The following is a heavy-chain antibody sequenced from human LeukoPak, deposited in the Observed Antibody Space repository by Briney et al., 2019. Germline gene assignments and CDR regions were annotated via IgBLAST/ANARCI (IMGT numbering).Heavy chain of an antibody. CDR2: IKQDGSEK. CDR3: ARDLCYYDSSGYCYDAFDI. J-gene: IGHJ3*02. D-gene: IGHD3-22*01. CDR1: GFTFSSYW. V-gene: IGHV3-7*01. Sequence: PGGSLRLSCAASGFTFSSYWMSWVSQAPGKRLEWVANIKQDGSEKYYVDSVKGRFTISRDNAKNSLYLQMNSLRAEDTAVYYCARDLCYYDSSGYCYDAFDIWGQGTMVTVSS.